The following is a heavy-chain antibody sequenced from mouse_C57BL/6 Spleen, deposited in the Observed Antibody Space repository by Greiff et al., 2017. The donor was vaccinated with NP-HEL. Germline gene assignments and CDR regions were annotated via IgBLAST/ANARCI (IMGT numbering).Heavy chain of an antibody. CDR2: IYPGDGDT. CDR3: ARRDGSFDD. Sequence: QVQLQQSGPELVKPGASVKISCKASGYAFSSSWMNWVKQRPGKGLEWIGRIYPGDGDTNYNGKFKGKATLTADKSSSTAYMQLSSLTSEDSAVYCCARRDGSFDDWGQGTTLTVSS. J-gene: IGHJ2*01. V-gene: IGHV1-82*01. D-gene: IGHD2-3*01. CDR1: GYAFSSSW.